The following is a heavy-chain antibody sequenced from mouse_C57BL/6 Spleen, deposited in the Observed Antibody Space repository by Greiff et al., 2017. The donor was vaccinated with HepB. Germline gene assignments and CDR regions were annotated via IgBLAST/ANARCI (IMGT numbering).Heavy chain of an antibody. CDR2: ISSGGDYI. CDR1: GFTFSSYA. V-gene: IGHV5-9-1*02. Sequence: EVQRVESGEGLVKPGGSLKLSCAASGFTFSSYAMSWVRQTPEKRLEWVAYISSGGDYIYYADTVKGRFTISRDNARNTLYLQMSSLKSEDTAMYYCTRPVYDGYRMDYWGQGTSVTVSS. D-gene: IGHD2-3*01. J-gene: IGHJ4*01. CDR3: TRPVYDGYRMDY.